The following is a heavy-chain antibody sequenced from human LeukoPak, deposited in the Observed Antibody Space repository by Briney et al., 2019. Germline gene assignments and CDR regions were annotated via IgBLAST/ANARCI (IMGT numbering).Heavy chain of an antibody. Sequence: ASVKVSCKASGYTFTSYGISWVRQAPGQGLEWMGWISAYNGNTNYAQKLQGRVTMTTDTSTSTAYMELRSLRSDDTAVYYCARTPLPWYDILTGYYAYYYYYYMDVWGKGTTVTISS. J-gene: IGHJ6*03. D-gene: IGHD3-9*01. V-gene: IGHV1-18*01. CDR1: GYTFTSYG. CDR3: ARTPLPWYDILTGYYAYYYYYYMDV. CDR2: ISAYNGNT.